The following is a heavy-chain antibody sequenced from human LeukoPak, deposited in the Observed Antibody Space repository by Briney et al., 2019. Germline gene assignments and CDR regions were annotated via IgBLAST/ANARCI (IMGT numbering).Heavy chain of an antibody. CDR2: ISPSGAST. CDR1: GFTFTSYY. V-gene: IGHV1-46*01. Sequence: ASVKVSCKASGFTFTSYYMHGVRQAPGQGLEWMGIISPSGASTTYAQKFQGRVTVTRDMSTSTVYMELSSLKSEDTAVYYCARGSSRSPRDAFDIWGQGTMVTVSS. CDR3: ARGSSRSPRDAFDI. J-gene: IGHJ3*02.